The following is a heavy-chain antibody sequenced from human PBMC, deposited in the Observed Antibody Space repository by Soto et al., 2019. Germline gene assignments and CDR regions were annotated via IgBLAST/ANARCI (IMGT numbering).Heavy chain of an antibody. Sequence: QVQLQESGPGLVKPSQTLSLTCTVSGGSISSGDYYWSWIRQPPGKGLEWIGYIYYSGSTYYNPSPXRXXTISGATSKNPFSLRLSSVTAADTAVYYCARERPDGSRLDPWGQGTLVTVSS. J-gene: IGHJ5*02. CDR1: GGSISSGDYY. D-gene: IGHD6-13*01. CDR3: ARERPDGSRLDP. CDR2: IYYSGST. V-gene: IGHV4-30-4*01.